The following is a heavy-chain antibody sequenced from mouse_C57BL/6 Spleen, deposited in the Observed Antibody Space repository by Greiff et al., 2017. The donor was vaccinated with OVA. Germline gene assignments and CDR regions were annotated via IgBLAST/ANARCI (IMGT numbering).Heavy chain of an antibody. Sequence: QVQLQQPGAELVRPGSSVKLSCKASGYTFTSYWMDWVKQRPGQGLEWIGNIYPSDSETHYNQKFKDKATLTVDKSSSTAYMQLSSLTSEDSAVYYCAREGGRLEEYYYAMDYWGQGTSVTVSS. CDR3: AREGGRLEEYYYAMDY. CDR1: GYTFTSYW. D-gene: IGHD6-1*01. J-gene: IGHJ4*01. V-gene: IGHV1-61*01. CDR2: IYPSDSET.